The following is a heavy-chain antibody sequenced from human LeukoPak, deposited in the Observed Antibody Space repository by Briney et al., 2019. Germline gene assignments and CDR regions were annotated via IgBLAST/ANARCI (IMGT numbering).Heavy chain of an antibody. D-gene: IGHD3-22*01. J-gene: IGHJ4*02. CDR3: ARENDRSGYPFDD. V-gene: IGHV3-48*01. Sequence: GGSLRLSCAASGFTFSSYSMNWVRQAPGKGLEWVSYISSSSSTIYYADSVKGRFSISRDNAKNSLYLQMNSLRAEDTAVYYCARENDRSGYPFDDWGQGTLVTVSS. CDR2: ISSSSSTI. CDR1: GFTFSSYS.